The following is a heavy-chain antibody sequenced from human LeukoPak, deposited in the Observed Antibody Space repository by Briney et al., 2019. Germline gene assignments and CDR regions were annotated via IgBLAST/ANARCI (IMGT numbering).Heavy chain of an antibody. J-gene: IGHJ4*02. D-gene: IGHD1-7*01. CDR2: FYASGTT. Sequence: PSETLSLTCIMSGASINTFYWSWIRQPAGRGLEWIGRFYASGTTYYNPALNSRAAVSIDTSKNIFSLKLTSVTAADTAVYYCARGKTGTTSWGQGTLVTVSS. CDR3: ARGKTGTTS. CDR1: GASINTFY. V-gene: IGHV4-4*07.